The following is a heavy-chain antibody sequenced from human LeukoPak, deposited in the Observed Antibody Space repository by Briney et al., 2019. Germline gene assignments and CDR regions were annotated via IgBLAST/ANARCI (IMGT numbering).Heavy chain of an antibody. V-gene: IGHV3-23*01. CDR3: AKERRGSGSYYRTLFDY. J-gene: IGHJ4*02. CDR1: GFTLSSYA. D-gene: IGHD3-10*01. CDR2: ISVSGNT. Sequence: GGSLRLSCAASGFTLSSYAMSWVRQAPGKGLEWVSAISVSGNTYHADSVKGRFTISRDNAKNSLYLQMNSLRAEDTALYYCAKERRGSGSYYRTLFDYWGQGTLVTVSS.